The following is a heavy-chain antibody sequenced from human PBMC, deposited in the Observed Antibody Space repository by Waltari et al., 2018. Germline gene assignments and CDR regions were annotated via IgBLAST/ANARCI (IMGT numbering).Heavy chain of an antibody. D-gene: IGHD3-22*01. CDR1: GYTFTCYY. CDR2: INRNRGGS. J-gene: IGHJ5*02. Sequence: QVQLVQSGAEVKKHGASVKVSCKASGYTFTCYYIHRVRQAPTPGLEWMGWINRNRGGSNNDRKLQGGVTMTSDSSISQAYMGGGRLRSDDTAVYYGASSPRRDRSTMIGGFDPWGQGTLVTVSS. V-gene: IGHV1-2*02. CDR3: ASSPRRDRSTMIGGFDP.